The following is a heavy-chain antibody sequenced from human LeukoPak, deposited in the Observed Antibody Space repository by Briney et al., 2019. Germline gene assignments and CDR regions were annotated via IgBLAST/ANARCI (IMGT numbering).Heavy chain of an antibody. Sequence: GGSLRLSCAASGFTFSDYYMSWIRQAPGKGLEWVSYISSSSPTMYYADSVKGRFSISRDNAKNSLYLQMNSLRAEDTAMYCCAREYTSGSYYIDYWGQGTLVTVSS. CDR1: GFTFSDYY. CDR2: ISSSSPTM. V-gene: IGHV3-11*01. D-gene: IGHD3-10*01. CDR3: AREYTSGSYYIDY. J-gene: IGHJ4*02.